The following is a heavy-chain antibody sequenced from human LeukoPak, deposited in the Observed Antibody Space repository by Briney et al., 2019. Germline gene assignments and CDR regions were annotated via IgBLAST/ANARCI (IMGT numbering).Heavy chain of an antibody. CDR2: IRSKAYGGTT. CDR3: TRAYTQLGFDP. J-gene: IGHJ5*02. D-gene: IGHD2-2*01. V-gene: IGHV3-49*03. Sequence: PGRSLSLSCTASGFTFGDYAMSWFRQAPGKELEWVGFIRSKAYGGTTEYAASVKGRFTISRDDSKSIAYLQMNSLKTEDTAVYYCTRAYTQLGFDPWGQGTLVTVSS. CDR1: GFTFGDYA.